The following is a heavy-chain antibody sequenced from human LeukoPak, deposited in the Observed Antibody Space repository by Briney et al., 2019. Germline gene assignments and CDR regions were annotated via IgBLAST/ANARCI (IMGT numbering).Heavy chain of an antibody. CDR1: GFTFSSYC. J-gene: IGHJ4*02. Sequence: GGSLRLSCAASGFTFSSYCMSWVRQAPGKVLEWVASINQDGSEKHYVDSVKGRFTISRDNAKNSLYLQMNSLRAEDTAVYYCAREPSYSSSWYTSCDYWGQGTLVTVSS. V-gene: IGHV3-7*01. CDR3: AREPSYSSSWYTSCDY. D-gene: IGHD6-13*01. CDR2: INQDGSEK.